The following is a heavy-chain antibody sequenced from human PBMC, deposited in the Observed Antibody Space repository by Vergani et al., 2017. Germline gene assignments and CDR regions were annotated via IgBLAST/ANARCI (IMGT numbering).Heavy chain of an antibody. CDR3: ARHSTVEWLVKLGWIDP. D-gene: IGHD6-19*01. J-gene: IGHJ5*02. Sequence: QLQLQESCPGLVKPSATLSLTCSVSGASIRSSNYYWGWIRQPPGKGLEWIAIIYYSGSTYYNPSLKSRVTISVDTSKNQFSLKLSSVTAADTAVYFCARHSTVEWLVKLGWIDPWGQGILVTGSS. V-gene: IGHV4-39*01. CDR1: GASIRSSNYY. CDR2: IYYSGST.